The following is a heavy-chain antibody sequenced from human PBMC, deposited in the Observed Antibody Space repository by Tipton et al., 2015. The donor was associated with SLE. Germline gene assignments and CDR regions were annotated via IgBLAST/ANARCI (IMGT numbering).Heavy chain of an antibody. Sequence: TLSLTCTVSGGSISSGGYYWSWIRQPPGKGLEWIGEINHSGSTNYNPSLKSRVSISVDTSKNQFSLKLSSVTAADTAVYYCARGMTTLRYWGQGTLVTVSS. D-gene: IGHD4-11*01. CDR3: ARGMTTLRY. CDR1: GGSISSGGYY. J-gene: IGHJ4*02. CDR2: INHSGST. V-gene: IGHV4-39*07.